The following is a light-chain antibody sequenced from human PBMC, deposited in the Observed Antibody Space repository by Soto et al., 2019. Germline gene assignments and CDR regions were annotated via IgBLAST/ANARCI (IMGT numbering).Light chain of an antibody. J-gene: IGLJ2*01. Sequence: ALTQPASVSGSPGQSITISCTGTSSDVGGYNYVSWYQQHPGKAPKLMIYDVSNRPSGVSNRFSGSKSGNTASLTISGLQAEDEADYYCSSYTSSSTVFGGGTKVTVL. V-gene: IGLV2-14*01. CDR3: SSYTSSSTV. CDR2: DVS. CDR1: SSDVGGYNY.